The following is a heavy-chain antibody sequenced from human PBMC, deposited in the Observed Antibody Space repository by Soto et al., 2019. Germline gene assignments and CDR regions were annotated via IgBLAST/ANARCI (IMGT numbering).Heavy chain of an antibody. V-gene: IGHV3-23*01. J-gene: IGHJ4*02. CDR1: GFTFSSYA. CDR3: AKDRPAYYDYVWGSYRPSYYFDY. CDR2: ISGSGGST. D-gene: IGHD3-16*02. Sequence: GGSLRLSCAASGFTFSSYAMSWVRQAPGKGLEWVSAISGSGGSTYYADSVKGRFTISRDNSKNTLYLQMNSLRAEDTAVYYCAKDRPAYYDYVWGSYRPSYYFDYWGQGTLVTVSS.